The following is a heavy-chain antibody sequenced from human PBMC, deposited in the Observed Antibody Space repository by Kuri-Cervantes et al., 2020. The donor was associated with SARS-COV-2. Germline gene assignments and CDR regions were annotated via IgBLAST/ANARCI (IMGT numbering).Heavy chain of an antibody. J-gene: IGHJ4*02. Sequence: LSLTCAASGFTFSDYYMSWIRQAPGKGLEWVSYISSSGSTIYYADSVKGRFTISRDNAKNSLYLQMNSLRAEDTAVYYCASIVVVPAAIAGATQGKGDYWGQGTLATVSS. CDR3: ASIVVVPAAIAGATQGKGDY. CDR1: GFTFSDYY. D-gene: IGHD2-2*01. V-gene: IGHV3-11*04. CDR2: ISSSGSTI.